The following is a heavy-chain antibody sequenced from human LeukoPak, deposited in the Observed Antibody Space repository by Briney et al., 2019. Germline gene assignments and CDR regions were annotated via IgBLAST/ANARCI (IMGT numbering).Heavy chain of an antibody. CDR3: AREANREWLETQDY. D-gene: IGHD6-19*01. V-gene: IGHV1-18*01. Sequence: ASVKVSCKASGYTFTSYGIGWVRRAPGQRLEWMGWISAYNGNTNYAQKLQGRVTMTTDTSTSTAYMELWSLRSDDTAVYSCAREANREWLETQDYWGQGTLVPVSS. J-gene: IGHJ4*02. CDR2: ISAYNGNT. CDR1: GYTFTSYG.